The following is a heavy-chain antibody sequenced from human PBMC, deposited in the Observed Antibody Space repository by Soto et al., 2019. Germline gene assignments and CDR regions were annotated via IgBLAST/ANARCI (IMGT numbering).Heavy chain of an antibody. D-gene: IGHD2-2*01. J-gene: IGHJ6*02. CDR1: GGSISSGGYS. CDR2: IYHSGST. CDR3: ARVNRVPAGQYYYYGMDV. V-gene: IGHV4-30-2*01. Sequence: SETLSLTCAVSGGSISSGGYSWSWIRQPPGKGLEWIGYIYHSGSTYYNPSLKSRATISVDRSKNQFSLKLSSVTAADTAVYYCARVNRVPAGQYYYYGMDVWGQGTTVTVSS.